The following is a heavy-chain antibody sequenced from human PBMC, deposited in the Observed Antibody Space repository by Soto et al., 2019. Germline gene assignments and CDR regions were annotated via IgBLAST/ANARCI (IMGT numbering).Heavy chain of an antibody. CDR3: ARDRKDSSGYYDY. CDR1: GGSISSGGYY. D-gene: IGHD3-22*01. Sequence: SETLSLTCTVSGGSISSGGYYWSWIRQHPGKGLEWIGHIFYSGSTYYNPSLKSRVTISVDTSKNQFSLKLSSVTAADTAVYHCARDRKDSSGYYDYWGQGTLVTVS. J-gene: IGHJ4*02. V-gene: IGHV4-31*03. CDR2: IFYSGST.